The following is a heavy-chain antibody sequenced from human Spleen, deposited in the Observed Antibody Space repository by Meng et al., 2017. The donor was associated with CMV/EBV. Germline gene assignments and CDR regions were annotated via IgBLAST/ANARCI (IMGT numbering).Heavy chain of an antibody. D-gene: IGHD2-2*01. CDR3: ARGRVDCSSTSCYRIRSRVY. CDR1: GGSFSGYY. V-gene: IGHV4-34*01. Sequence: SETLSLTCAVYGGSFSGYYWSWIRQPPGKGLEWIGEINHSGSTNYNPSLKSRVTISVDTSKNQFSLKLSSVTAADTAVYYCARGRVDCSSTSCYRIRSRVYWGQGTLVTVSS. J-gene: IGHJ4*02. CDR2: INHSGST.